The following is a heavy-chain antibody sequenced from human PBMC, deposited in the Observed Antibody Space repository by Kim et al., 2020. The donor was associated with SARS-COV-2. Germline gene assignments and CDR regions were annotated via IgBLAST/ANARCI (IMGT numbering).Heavy chain of an antibody. CDR3: ARTATGAFYYYGMDV. V-gene: IGHV5-10-1*01. D-gene: IGHD7-27*01. J-gene: IGHJ6*02. Sequence: PSFQGHVTISADKSISTAYLQWSSLKASDTAMYYCARTATGAFYYYGMDVWGQGTTVTVSS.